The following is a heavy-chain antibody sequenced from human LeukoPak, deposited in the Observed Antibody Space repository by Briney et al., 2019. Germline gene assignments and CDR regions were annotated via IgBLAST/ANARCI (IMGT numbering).Heavy chain of an antibody. V-gene: IGHV4-4*07. CDR2: IYTSGST. J-gene: IGHJ4*02. Sequence: PSETLSLTXTVSGGSISSYYWSWIRQPAGKGLEWIERIYTSGSTNYNPSLKSRVTMSVDTSKNQFSLKLSSVTAADTAVYYCARGGAYYYDSSGYYYAHQLNYWGQGTLVTVSS. D-gene: IGHD3-22*01. CDR3: ARGGAYYYDSSGYYYAHQLNY. CDR1: GGSISSYY.